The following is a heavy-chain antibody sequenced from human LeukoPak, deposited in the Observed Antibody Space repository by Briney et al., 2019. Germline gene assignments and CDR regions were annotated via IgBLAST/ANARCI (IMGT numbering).Heavy chain of an antibody. CDR1: GFIFSSYG. V-gene: IGHV3-30*18. J-gene: IGHJ4*02. CDR2: ISYDGTNK. D-gene: IGHD3-10*01. CDR3: AKDVAHVGGSGSYPYYFDY. Sequence: PGWSLRLSCAASGFIFSSYGMHWVRQAPGKGLEWVAVISYDGTNKYYADSVKGRFTISRDNSKNTLFLQMNSLRTEDTAVYYCAKDVAHVGGSGSYPYYFDYWGQGSLVTVSS.